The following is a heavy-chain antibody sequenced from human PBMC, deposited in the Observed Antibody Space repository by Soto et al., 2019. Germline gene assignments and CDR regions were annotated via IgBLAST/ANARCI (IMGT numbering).Heavy chain of an antibody. J-gene: IGHJ4*02. CDR2: IYYSGST. CDR1: GGSISSYY. Sequence: QVQLQESGPGLVKPSETLSLTCTVSGGSISSYYWSWIRQPPGKGLEWIGYIYYSGSTNYNPSLKSRVTISVDTSKNQFSLKLSSVTAADTAVYYCARNIGYCSGGSCYTHFDYWGQGTLVTVSS. D-gene: IGHD2-15*01. V-gene: IGHV4-59*01. CDR3: ARNIGYCSGGSCYTHFDY.